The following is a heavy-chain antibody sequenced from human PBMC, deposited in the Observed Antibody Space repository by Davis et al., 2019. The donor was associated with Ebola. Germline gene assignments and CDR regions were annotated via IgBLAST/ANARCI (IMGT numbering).Heavy chain of an antibody. J-gene: IGHJ6*02. CDR3: ARDRIVVGYYYYGMDV. CDR1: GASFSLYY. D-gene: IGHD3-22*01. CDR2: INLSGNT. V-gene: IGHV4-34*01. Sequence: SETLSLTCAVSGASFSLYYLSRIRQTPGKGLEWIGAINLSGNTNYNPSLKSRVTISVDTSKNQFSLKLSSVTAADTAVYYCARDRIVVGYYYYGMDVWGQGTTVTVSS.